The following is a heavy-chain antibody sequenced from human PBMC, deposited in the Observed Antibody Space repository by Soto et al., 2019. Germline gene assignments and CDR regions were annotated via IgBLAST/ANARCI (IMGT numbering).Heavy chain of an antibody. V-gene: IGHV5-51*01. CDR3: ARHEFHSQSSGTYLDY. CDR2: IYPGDSET. D-gene: IGHD3-10*01. J-gene: IGHJ4*02. CDR1: GYIFTSYW. Sequence: PGESLKISCKASGYIFTSYWIGWVRQMPGKGLEWMGIIYPGDSETRYSPSFQGQVTISADTSKNQFSLRLSSVIAADTAVYYCARHEFHSQSSGTYLDYWGQGTLVTVSS.